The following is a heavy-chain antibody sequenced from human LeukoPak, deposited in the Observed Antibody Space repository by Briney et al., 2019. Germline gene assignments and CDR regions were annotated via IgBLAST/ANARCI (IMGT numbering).Heavy chain of an antibody. CDR3: AIGGTYGSGS. V-gene: IGHV3-23*01. CDR2: ISGSGGST. CDR1: GFTFSSYA. Sequence: GGSLRLSCAASGFTFSSYAMSWVRQAPGKGLEWVSAISGSGGSTYYADFVKGRFTISRDNAKNTVYLQMNSLRAEDTAVYYCAIGGTYGSGSWGQGTLVTVSS. J-gene: IGHJ4*02. D-gene: IGHD3-10*01.